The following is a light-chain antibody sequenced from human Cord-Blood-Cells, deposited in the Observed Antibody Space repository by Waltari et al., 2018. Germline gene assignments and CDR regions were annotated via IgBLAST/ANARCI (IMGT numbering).Light chain of an antibody. Sequence: EIVLTQSPGTLSLSPGERATLSCRASQSVSSSYLAWYQQKPGHAPRLLIYGASSRATGIPDRFSGSGSGTDFTLTISRLEPEDFAVYYCQQYGSSPPTWTFGQGTKVEIK. CDR1: QSVSSSY. CDR3: QQYGSSPPTWT. V-gene: IGKV3-20*01. J-gene: IGKJ1*01. CDR2: GAS.